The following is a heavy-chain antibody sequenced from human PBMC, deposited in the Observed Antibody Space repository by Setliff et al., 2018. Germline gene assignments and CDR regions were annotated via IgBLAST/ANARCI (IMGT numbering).Heavy chain of an antibody. V-gene: IGHV1-69*13. D-gene: IGHD1-26*01. J-gene: IGHJ3*02. CDR3: ARGRDIVGATGGAFDI. CDR2: IIPIFGTA. Sequence: ASVKVSCKASGGTFSSYAIGWVRQAPGQGLEWMGGIIPIFGTANYAQKFQGRVTITADESTSTAYMELSSLRSEDTAVYYCARGRDIVGATGGAFDIWGQGTMVTVSS. CDR1: GGTFSSYA.